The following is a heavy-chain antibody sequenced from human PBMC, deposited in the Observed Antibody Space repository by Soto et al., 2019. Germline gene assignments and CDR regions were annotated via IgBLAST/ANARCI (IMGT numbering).Heavy chain of an antibody. V-gene: IGHV4-59*01. Sequence: QVQLQESGPGLVKPSETLSLTCTVSGGSISSYHWSWIRQPPGKGLEWIGCIYYSGSTNYNPAQKSRVTISVDTSKNQFSLKLSAVTAAGTVVYYCARGRFSGNWFDPWGQGTLVTVSS. CDR3: ARGRFSGNWFDP. CDR2: IYYSGST. CDR1: GGSISSYH. D-gene: IGHD3-3*01. J-gene: IGHJ5*02.